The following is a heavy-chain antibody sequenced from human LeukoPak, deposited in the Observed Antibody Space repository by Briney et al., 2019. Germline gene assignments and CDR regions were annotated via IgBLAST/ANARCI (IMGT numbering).Heavy chain of an antibody. CDR2: ISSSSSTI. CDR3: ARYYYDSSGYYYFDY. Sequence: PGGSLRLSCAASGFTFSSYGMTWVRQAPGKGLEWVSYISSSSSTIYYADSVKGRFTISRDNAKNSLYLQMNSLRAEDTAVYYCARYYYDSSGYYYFDYWGQGTLVTVSS. V-gene: IGHV3-48*04. D-gene: IGHD3-22*01. J-gene: IGHJ4*02. CDR1: GFTFSSYG.